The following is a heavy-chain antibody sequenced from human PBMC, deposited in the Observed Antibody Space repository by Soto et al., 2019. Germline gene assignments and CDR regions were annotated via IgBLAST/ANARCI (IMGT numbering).Heavy chain of an antibody. CDR2: ISGGGDGT. V-gene: IGHV3-23*01. J-gene: IGHJ3*02. CDR3: AKKGLGSLATYCSTGDCHYAFDI. Sequence: EVQLLESGGGLVQPGGSLRLSCAASGFTFANYAMIWVRQAPGKGLEWVSTISGGGDGTYYADSVRGHFTISRENSRNTVYLQMNSLRAEDTAGYYCAKKGLGSLATYCSTGDCHYAFDIWGQGTMVTVSS. D-gene: IGHD2-15*01. CDR1: GFTFANYA.